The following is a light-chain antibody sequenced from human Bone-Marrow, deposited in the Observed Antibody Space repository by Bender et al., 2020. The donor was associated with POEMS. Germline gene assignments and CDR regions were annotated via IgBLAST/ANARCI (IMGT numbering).Light chain of an antibody. CDR3: YSAADNNWV. CDR2: KDT. CDR1: VLAKKF. V-gene: IGLV3-27*01. J-gene: IGLJ3*02. Sequence: SYELTQPSSVSVSPGQTARITCPGDVLAKKFVRWFQQKPGQAPGVVIFKDTERPSGIPERFAGSSSGTKVTLSIRGARVGDEADDYCYSAADNNWVFGGGTKLSVL.